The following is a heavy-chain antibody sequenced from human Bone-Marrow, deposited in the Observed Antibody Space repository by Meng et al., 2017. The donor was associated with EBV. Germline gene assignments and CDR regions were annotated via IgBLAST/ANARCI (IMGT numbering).Heavy chain of an antibody. J-gene: IGHJ5*02. CDR2: IYHSGST. V-gene: IGHV4-30-2*01. D-gene: IGHD4-17*01. CDR1: GGSISSGGYS. Sequence: QLQLQESVSGLVKPSQTLSLTCPVSGGSISSGGYSWSWIRQPPGKGLEWIGYIYHSGSTYYNPSLKSRVTISVDRSKNQFSLKLSSVTAADTAVYYCARGDYGDYRWFDPWGQGTLVTVSS. CDR3: ARGDYGDYRWFDP.